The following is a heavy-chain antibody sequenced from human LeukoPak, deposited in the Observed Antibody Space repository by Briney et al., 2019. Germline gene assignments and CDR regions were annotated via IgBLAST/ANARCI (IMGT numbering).Heavy chain of an antibody. V-gene: IGHV4-34*01. CDR2: INHSGST. CDR1: GGSFSGYY. D-gene: IGHD2-15*01. J-gene: IGHJ3*02. Sequence: PSETLCLTCAVYGGSFSGYYWSWIRQPPGKGLEWIGEINHSGSTNYNPSLKSRVTISVDTSKNQFSLKLSSVTAADTAVYYCARLNDVVVVAATSAFDIWGQGTMVTVSS. CDR3: ARLNDVVVVAATSAFDI.